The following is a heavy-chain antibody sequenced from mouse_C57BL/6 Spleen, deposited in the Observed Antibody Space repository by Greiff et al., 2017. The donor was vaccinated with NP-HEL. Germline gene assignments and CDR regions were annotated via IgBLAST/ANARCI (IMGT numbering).Heavy chain of an antibody. J-gene: IGHJ2*01. D-gene: IGHD2-3*01. CDR2: INPSNGGT. CDR3: ARSLDGYYFDY. CDR1: GYTFTSYW. V-gene: IGHV1-53*01. Sequence: QVHVKQPGTELVKPGASVKLSCKASGYTFTSYWMHWVKQRPGQGLEWIGNINPSNGGTNYNEKFKSKATLTVDKSSSTAYMQLSSLTSEDSAVYYCARSLDGYYFDYWGQGTTLTVSS.